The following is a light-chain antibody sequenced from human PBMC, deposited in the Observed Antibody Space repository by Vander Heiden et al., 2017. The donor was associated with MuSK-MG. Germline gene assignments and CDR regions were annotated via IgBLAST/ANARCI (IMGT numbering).Light chain of an antibody. CDR3: QRDDGTPWT. Sequence: DIVMTQSPDSLAVSLGERATINCKSSQSVLYSSNNKNYLAWHQQKPGQPPKLLIYWASTRESGVPDRFSGSASGTDFTLTIISLHAEDVAVYYCQRDDGTPWTFGQGTKVEMK. CDR1: QSVLYSSNNKNY. J-gene: IGKJ1*01. V-gene: IGKV4-1*01. CDR2: WAS.